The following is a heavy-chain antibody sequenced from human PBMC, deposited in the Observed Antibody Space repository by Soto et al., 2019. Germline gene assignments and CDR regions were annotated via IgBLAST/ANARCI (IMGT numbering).Heavy chain of an antibody. Sequence: GGSLRLSCAASGFTFSSYGMHWVRQAPGKGLEWVAVIWYDGSNKYYADSVKGRFTISRDNSKNQLSLQMNSLRAEDTAVYYCARDREGYGDGYYYYYGMDVWGQGTTVTVSS. CDR1: GFTFSSYG. J-gene: IGHJ6*02. V-gene: IGHV3-33*01. D-gene: IGHD4-17*01. CDR2: IWYDGSNK. CDR3: ARDREGYGDGYYYYYGMDV.